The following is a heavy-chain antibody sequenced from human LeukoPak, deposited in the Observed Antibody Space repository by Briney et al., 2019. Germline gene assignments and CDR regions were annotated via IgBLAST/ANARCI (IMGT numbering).Heavy chain of an antibody. CDR2: LSGSGAST. V-gene: IGHV3-23*01. J-gene: IGHJ4*02. D-gene: IGHD2-15*01. CDR3: ANGKSEYSGGWPRGTL. Sequence: GGSLRLSCAASGFTFSNYAMLWVRQAPGKELEWVSALSGSGASTYYADSVKGRFTIYRDNSRKTLYLQMDSLRGEDTAVYYCANGKSEYSGGWPRGTLWGQGTLVTVSS. CDR1: GFTFSNYA.